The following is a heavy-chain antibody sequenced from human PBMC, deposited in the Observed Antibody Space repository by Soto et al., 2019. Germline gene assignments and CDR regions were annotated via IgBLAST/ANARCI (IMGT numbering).Heavy chain of an antibody. CDR1: GFTFSSYA. D-gene: IGHD6-13*01. V-gene: IGHV3-23*01. CDR2: ISGSGGST. Sequence: GGSLRLSCAASGFTFSSYAMSWVRQALGKGLEWVSAISGSGGSTYYADSVKGRFTISRDNSKNTLYLQMNSLRAEDTAVYYCANYVAAGGFHCFDYWGQGTLVTVSS. CDR3: ANYVAAGGFHCFDY. J-gene: IGHJ4*02.